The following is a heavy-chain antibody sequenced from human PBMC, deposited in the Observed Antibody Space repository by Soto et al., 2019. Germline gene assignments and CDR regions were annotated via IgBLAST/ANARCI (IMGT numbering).Heavy chain of an antibody. Sequence: QVQLVESGGGVVQPGRSLRLSCAASEFTFNRHAMHWVRQAPGKGLEWVAVISHDGRIKYYADSVKGRFTISRDNSMNTLDLQMNSLRAEDTAIYFCARVSGHVYATLHGPFVYWGQGTLVTVSS. CDR3: ARVSGHVYATLHGPFVY. J-gene: IGHJ4*02. V-gene: IGHV3-30*04. CDR1: EFTFNRHA. CDR2: ISHDGRIK. D-gene: IGHD2-8*01.